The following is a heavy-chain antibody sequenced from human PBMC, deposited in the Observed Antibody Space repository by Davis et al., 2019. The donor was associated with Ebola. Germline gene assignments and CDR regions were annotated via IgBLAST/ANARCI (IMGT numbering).Heavy chain of an antibody. V-gene: IGHV3-48*01. J-gene: IGHJ4*02. CDR3: ATTPQYSSGQNKPFDY. Sequence: GGSLRLSCAASGFTFNTYNMNWVRQAPGKGLEWVSFISGSTGAKYYADSVKGRFTISRDNSKNTLYLQMNSLRAEDTAVYYCATTPQYSSGQNKPFDYWGQGTLVTVSS. CDR1: GFTFNTYN. D-gene: IGHD6-19*01. CDR2: ISGSTGAK.